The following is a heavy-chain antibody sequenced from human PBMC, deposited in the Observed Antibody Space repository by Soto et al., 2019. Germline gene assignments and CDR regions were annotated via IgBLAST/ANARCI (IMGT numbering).Heavy chain of an antibody. V-gene: IGHV3-48*01. Sequence: GGSLRLSCAVSGFTFSSYSVNWVRQAPGKGLEWISYISSGSKTIYYADSVKGRFTVSRDNAKNSQYLQMNSLRAEDTAVYYCTREDILGARSFDYWGQGTLVTVSS. CDR1: GFTFSSYS. D-gene: IGHD3-9*01. CDR2: ISSGSKTI. J-gene: IGHJ4*02. CDR3: TREDILGARSFDY.